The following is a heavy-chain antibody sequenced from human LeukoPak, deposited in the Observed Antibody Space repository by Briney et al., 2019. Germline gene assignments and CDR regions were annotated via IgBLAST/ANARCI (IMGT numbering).Heavy chain of an antibody. J-gene: IGHJ5*02. CDR3: ARRGGWLQSGWFDP. V-gene: IGHV4-34*01. D-gene: IGHD5-24*01. CDR1: GGSFSGYY. Sequence: SETLSLTCAVYGGSFSGYYWSWIRQPPGKGLEWIGEINHSGSTNYNPSLKSRVTISVDTSKNQFSLKLSSVTAADTAVYYCARRGGWLQSGWFDPWGQGTLVTVSS. CDR2: INHSGST.